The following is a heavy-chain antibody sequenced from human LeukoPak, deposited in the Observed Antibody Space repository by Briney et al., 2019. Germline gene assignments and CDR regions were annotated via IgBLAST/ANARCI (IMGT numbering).Heavy chain of an antibody. CDR2: ISSSGSTI. D-gene: IGHD2-2*01. V-gene: IGHV3-48*03. Sequence: GGSLRLTCAASGFTFSSYEMNWVRQAPGKGLEWVSYISSSGSTIYYADSVKGRFTISRDNAKNSLYLQMNSLRAEDTAVYYCARDPSVVVPAAMGAFDIWGQGTMVTVSS. J-gene: IGHJ3*02. CDR3: ARDPSVVVPAAMGAFDI. CDR1: GFTFSSYE.